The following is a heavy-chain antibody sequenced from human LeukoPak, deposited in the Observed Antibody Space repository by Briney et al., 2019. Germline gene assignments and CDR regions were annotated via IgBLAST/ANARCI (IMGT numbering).Heavy chain of an antibody. CDR1: GFTVSSNY. J-gene: IGHJ4*02. CDR2: IKRDGSEK. Sequence: GGSLRLSCAASGFTVSSNYMSWVRQAPGKGLEWVANIKRDGSEKYYVDSVKGRFTIPRDNAKNSLDLQMNSLRVEDTAVYYCARSGPASSGWPESFDYWGQGTLVTVSS. V-gene: IGHV3-7*03. CDR3: ARSGPASSGWPESFDY. D-gene: IGHD6-19*01.